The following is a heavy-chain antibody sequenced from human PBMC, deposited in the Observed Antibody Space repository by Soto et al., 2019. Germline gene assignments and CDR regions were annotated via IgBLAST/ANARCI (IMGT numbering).Heavy chain of an antibody. D-gene: IGHD2-15*01. CDR1: GCSFSIHC. CDR3: ASDSHCDGGNCPMGGFDM. CDR2: IYPGNSTT. V-gene: IGHV5-51*01. Sequence: ESLRVSCRGSGCSFSIHCVAWLRQMPGKGLEWVAIIYPGNSTTMYSPSSQGQVTISADTALSTTYLQWDNLKPSDTAIYFCASDSHCDGGNCPMGGFDMWGQRTMVTVSS. J-gene: IGHJ3*02.